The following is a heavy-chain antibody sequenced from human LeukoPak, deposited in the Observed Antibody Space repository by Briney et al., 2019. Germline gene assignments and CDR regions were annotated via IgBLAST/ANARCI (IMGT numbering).Heavy chain of an antibody. D-gene: IGHD3-16*01. Sequence: PSETLSLTCTVSGGSISSGSYYWTWIRQPAGKGLEWIGRIYTSGSTNYNPSLKRRVTISLDTSKNQFSLKLSSVTAADTAVYYCARRDSAIGWYFDLWGRGTLVTVSS. V-gene: IGHV4-61*02. CDR2: IYTSGST. CDR1: GGSISSGSYY. CDR3: ARRDSAIGWYFDL. J-gene: IGHJ2*01.